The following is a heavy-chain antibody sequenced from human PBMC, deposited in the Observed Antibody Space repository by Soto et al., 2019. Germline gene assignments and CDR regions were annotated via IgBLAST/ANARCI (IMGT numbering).Heavy chain of an antibody. Sequence: SETLSLTCTVSGGSISNYYCNWIRQPAGKGLEWIGRIDTSGSTSYNPSLKSRVTMSVDTSKQEFSLKLSSVTAADTALYYCARGGQDFWSGPFDYWGRGALVTVSS. CDR1: GGSISNYY. CDR2: IDTSGST. D-gene: IGHD3-3*01. CDR3: ARGGQDFWSGPFDY. V-gene: IGHV4-4*07. J-gene: IGHJ4*02.